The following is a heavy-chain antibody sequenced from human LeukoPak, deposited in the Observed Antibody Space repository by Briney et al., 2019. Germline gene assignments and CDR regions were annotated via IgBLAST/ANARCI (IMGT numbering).Heavy chain of an antibody. CDR2: INPNSGGT. CDR1: GYTFTGYY. Sequence: ASVKVSCKASGYTFTGYYMHWVRQAPGQGFEWMGWINPNSGGTNYAQKFQGRVTMTRDTSISIAYMELSRLRSDDTAVYYCAREQRLRGRGIAAAGTFDYWGQGTLVTVSS. J-gene: IGHJ4*02. D-gene: IGHD6-13*01. V-gene: IGHV1-2*02. CDR3: AREQRLRGRGIAAAGTFDY.